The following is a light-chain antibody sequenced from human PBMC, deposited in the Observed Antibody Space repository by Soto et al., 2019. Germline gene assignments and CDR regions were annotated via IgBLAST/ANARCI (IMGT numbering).Light chain of an antibody. CDR1: QSVSSY. J-gene: IGKJ5*01. CDR2: DAS. V-gene: IGKV3-11*01. CDR3: QQRSNWPPIT. Sequence: EIVMTQSPATLSVSPGEGSTLSCRASQSVSSYLAWYQQKPGQAPRLLIYDASNRATGIPARFSGSGSGTDFTLTISSLEPEDFAVYYCQQRSNWPPITFGQGTQLEIK.